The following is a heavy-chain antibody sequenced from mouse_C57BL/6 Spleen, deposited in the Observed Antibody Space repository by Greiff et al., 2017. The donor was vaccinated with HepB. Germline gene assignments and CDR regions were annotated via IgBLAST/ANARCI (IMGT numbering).Heavy chain of an antibody. CDR1: GFSLTSYG. J-gene: IGHJ4*01. CDR2: IWSDGST. CDR3: ARHDRYYYAMDY. Sequence: LQESGPGLVAPSQSLSITCTVSGFSLTSYGVHWVRQPPGKGLEWLVVIWSDGSTTYNSALKSRLSISKENSKSQVFLKMNSLQTDDTAMYYCARHDRYYYAMDYWGQGTSVTVSS. V-gene: IGHV2-6-1*01.